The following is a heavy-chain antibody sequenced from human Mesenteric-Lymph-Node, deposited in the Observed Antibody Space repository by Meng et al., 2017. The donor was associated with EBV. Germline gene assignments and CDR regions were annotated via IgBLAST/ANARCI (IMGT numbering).Heavy chain of an antibody. J-gene: IGHJ5*02. CDR1: GFPFRNYA. Sequence: VQLVESGGGVVQPGKSLRLSCAGSGFPFRNYALHWVRQAPGKGLEWVAVISYDGSSKYHADSVKGRFTISRDNSKNTLYLQMSSLGPEDTAMYYCAISVAAVGDNWFDPWGQGTLVTVAS. V-gene: IGHV3-30*04. CDR2: ISYDGSSK. D-gene: IGHD6-13*01. CDR3: AISVAAVGDNWFDP.